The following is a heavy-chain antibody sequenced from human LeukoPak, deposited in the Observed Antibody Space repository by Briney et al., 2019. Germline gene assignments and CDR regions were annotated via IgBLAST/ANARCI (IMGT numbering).Heavy chain of an antibody. J-gene: IGHJ4*02. CDR1: GASISSNW. CDR3: VRDRGELSYSHDY. D-gene: IGHD3-10*01. CDR2: IHHSGSA. V-gene: IGHV4-4*02. Sequence: PSGTLSLTCAVSGASISSNWWNWVRQPPGKGLEWIGEIHHSGSANYNPSLKSRVTILLDTSENQFSLGLSSVTAADTAVYYCVRDRGELSYSHDYWGQGTLVTVSS.